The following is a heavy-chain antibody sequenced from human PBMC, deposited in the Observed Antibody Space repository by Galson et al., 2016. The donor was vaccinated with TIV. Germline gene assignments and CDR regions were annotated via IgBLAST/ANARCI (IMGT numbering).Heavy chain of an antibody. J-gene: IGHJ4*02. Sequence: QSGAEVKKPGGSLRISCKTSGYNFTNYWIIWVRQVPGKGLEWVGRIDPEDSYTEYISSFQGHVTISSDQSIATSCLQWGSLTASDTAMYYCARPHYRDGDYWGLGTLVTVSS. V-gene: IGHV5-10-1*01. D-gene: IGHD4-17*01. CDR1: GYNFTNYW. CDR3: ARPHYRDGDY. CDR2: IDPEDSYT.